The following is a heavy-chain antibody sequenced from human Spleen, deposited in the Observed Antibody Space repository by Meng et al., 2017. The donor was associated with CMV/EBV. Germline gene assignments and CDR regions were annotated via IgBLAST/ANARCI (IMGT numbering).Heavy chain of an antibody. J-gene: IGHJ4*02. CDR3: ARGESSYGGNGLDY. V-gene: IGHV3-21*06. Sequence: GESLKISCAASGFTFSDYPMNWVRQAPGKGLEWVSSITSSSNYIYYADSVKGRFTISRDNAKNSLYLQMNSLRAEDTAVYYCARGESSYGGNGLDYWGQGTLVTVSS. CDR2: ITSSSNYI. CDR1: GFTFSDYP. D-gene: IGHD4-23*01.